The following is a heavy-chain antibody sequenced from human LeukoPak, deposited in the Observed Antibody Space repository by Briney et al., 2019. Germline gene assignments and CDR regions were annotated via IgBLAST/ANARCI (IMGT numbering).Heavy chain of an antibody. V-gene: IGHV6-1*01. J-gene: IGHJ6*02. D-gene: IGHD1-20*01. CDR1: GARVSSNSAA. CDR3: AREPQYNWKLRDYYYGMDV. CDR2: TYYRSKCYN. Sequence: SPPLSPPSAISGARVSSNSAAWNWIRPSPSSGLEWLGTTYYRSKCYNDYAVSVKTRIPINPDTSKNQFSLQLNSVTPEDTAVYYCAREPQYNWKLRDYYYGMDVWGQGTTVTVSS.